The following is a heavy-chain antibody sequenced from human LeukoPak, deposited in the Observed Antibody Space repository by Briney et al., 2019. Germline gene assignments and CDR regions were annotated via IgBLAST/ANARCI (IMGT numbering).Heavy chain of an antibody. CDR2: ISSSSSYI. CDR3: ARAPAAKGDAFDI. Sequence: GGSLRLSCAASGFTFSSYSVNWVRQAPGKGLEWVSSISSSSSYIYYADSVKGRFTISRDNAKNSLYLQMNSLRAEDTAVYYCARAPAAKGDAFDIWGQGTMVTVSS. V-gene: IGHV3-21*01. CDR1: GFTFSSYS. J-gene: IGHJ3*02. D-gene: IGHD2-2*01.